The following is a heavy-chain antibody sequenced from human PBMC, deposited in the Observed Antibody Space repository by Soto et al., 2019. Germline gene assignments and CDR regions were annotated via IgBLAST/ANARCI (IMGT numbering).Heavy chain of an antibody. CDR3: ARDAPPPELRFLEWHNYDYNGMDV. D-gene: IGHD3-3*01. J-gene: IGHJ6*02. Sequence: QVQVVQSGDEVKETGASVRVSCKTSGYSFTAYGISWVRQAPGQGLEWMGWISCYNGKTKYAQKDQGRDTMTTDTSTSTAYMEVRSLRSDDTAIYYCARDAPPPELRFLEWHNYDYNGMDVWGQGTTVTVSS. V-gene: IGHV1-18*01. CDR1: GYSFTAYG. CDR2: ISCYNGKT.